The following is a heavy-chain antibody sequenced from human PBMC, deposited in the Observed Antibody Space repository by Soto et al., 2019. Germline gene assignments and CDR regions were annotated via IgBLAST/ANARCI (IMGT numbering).Heavy chain of an antibody. D-gene: IGHD6-25*01. J-gene: IGHJ3*02. CDR3: ARDIAAAPFHDAFDI. CDR2: INPSGGST. CDR1: GYTFTSYY. V-gene: IGHV1-46*03. Sequence: ASVKVSCKASGYTFTSYYMHWVRQAPGQGLEWMGIINPSGGSTSYAQKFQGRVTMTRDTSTSTVYMELSSLRSEDTAVYYCARDIAAAPFHDAFDIWGQGTMVTVSS.